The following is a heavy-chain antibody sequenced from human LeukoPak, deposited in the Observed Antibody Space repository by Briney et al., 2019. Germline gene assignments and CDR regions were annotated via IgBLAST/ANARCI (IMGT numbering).Heavy chain of an antibody. CDR2: INTNTGNP. CDR3: ARVAEGGYGTNWFDP. J-gene: IGHJ5*02. D-gene: IGHD1/OR15-1a*01. Sequence: GASVKVSCKASGYTFTSYAMNWVRQAPGQGLEWMGCINTNTGNPTYAQGFTGRFVFSLDTSVSTAYLQISSLKAEDTAVYYCARVAEGGYGTNWFDPWGQGTLVTVSS. V-gene: IGHV7-4-1*02. CDR1: GYTFTSYA.